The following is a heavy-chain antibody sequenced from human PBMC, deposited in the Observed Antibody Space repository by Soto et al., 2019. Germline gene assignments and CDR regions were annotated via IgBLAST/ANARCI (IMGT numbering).Heavy chain of an antibody. D-gene: IGHD6-13*01. Sequence: PGGSLRLSCAASGFTFSNYAMSWVRRAPGKGLEWVAAISGSGGSTYYADSVKGRFTISRDNTKNTLYLQMNSLRAEDTAVYYCAKSIGETGSSWYSGPPDCFDPWGQGTLVTVSS. CDR3: AKSIGETGSSWYSGPPDCFDP. CDR2: ISGSGGST. J-gene: IGHJ5*02. V-gene: IGHV3-23*01. CDR1: GFTFSNYA.